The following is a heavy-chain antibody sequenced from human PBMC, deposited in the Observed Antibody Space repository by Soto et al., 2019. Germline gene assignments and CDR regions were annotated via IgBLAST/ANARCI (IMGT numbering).Heavy chain of an antibody. CDR3: ARGDSSDYSTATPADY. Sequence: GESLKISCSGSGYSFANYWIGRVRQMPGKGLEWMGIIYPSDSDTRYSPSFQGQVTISADKSINTAYLQWNSLKASDTAMYFCARGDSSDYSTATPADYWGQGTLVTVSS. CDR2: IYPSDSDT. CDR1: GYSFANYW. V-gene: IGHV5-51*01. J-gene: IGHJ4*02. D-gene: IGHD3-22*01.